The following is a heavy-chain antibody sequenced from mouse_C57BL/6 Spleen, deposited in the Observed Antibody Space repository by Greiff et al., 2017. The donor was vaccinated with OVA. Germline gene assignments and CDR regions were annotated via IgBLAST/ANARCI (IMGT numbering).Heavy chain of an antibody. CDR1: GYTFTSYW. V-gene: IGHV1-50*01. CDR3: ARVTTVSHWYFDV. Sequence: QVQLQQPGAELVKPGASVKLSCKASGYTFTSYWMQWVKQRPGQGLEWIGEIDPSDSYTNYNKKFKGKATLTVDTSSSTAYMQLSSLTSEDSAVYYCARVTTVSHWYFDVWGTGTTVTVSS. J-gene: IGHJ1*03. CDR2: IDPSDSYT. D-gene: IGHD1-1*01.